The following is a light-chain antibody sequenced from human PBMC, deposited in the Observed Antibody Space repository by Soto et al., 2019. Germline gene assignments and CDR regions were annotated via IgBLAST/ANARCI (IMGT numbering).Light chain of an antibody. CDR1: SSDVGGYHY. CDR3: SSYTRNRTLEVG. CDR2: EVS. V-gene: IGLV2-14*01. J-gene: IGLJ2*01. Sequence: QSALTKPASVSGSLGQSITSSCTGTSSDVGGYHYVSWYQQHPGKAPKLTIYEVSNRPSGVSHRFSGSKSGNTASLTNSGLLAEDEAYYYCSSYTRNRTLEVGFGGGTQLPV.